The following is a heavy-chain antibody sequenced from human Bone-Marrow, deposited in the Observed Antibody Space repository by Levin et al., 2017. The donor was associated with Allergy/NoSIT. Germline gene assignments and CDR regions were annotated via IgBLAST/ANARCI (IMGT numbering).Heavy chain of an antibody. CDR1: GYTFGDYH. V-gene: IGHV1-18*01. D-gene: IGHD3-22*01. CDR3: ARESSGSYYFDY. Sequence: ASVKVSCKTSGYTFGDYHISWVRQAPGQGLEWMGWITPYNGNTYFGQKFQGRVTFTTDTSTSTAYMELTSLRSDDTAIYFCARESSGSYYFDYWGQGTLITVSS. J-gene: IGHJ4*02. CDR2: ITPYNGNT.